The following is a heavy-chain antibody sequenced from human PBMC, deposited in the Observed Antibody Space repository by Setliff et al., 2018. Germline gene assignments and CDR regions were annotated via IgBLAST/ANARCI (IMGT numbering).Heavy chain of an antibody. CDR2: IYHSGST. V-gene: IGHV4-38-2*01. Sequence: SETLSLTCAVSGYSISSGYYWGWIRQPPGKGLEWIGSIYHSGSTYYNPSLKRRVTISVDTSKNQFSLKLSSVTAAGTAVYYCAGQASLYYYDGSGYYDYWGQGTLVTVSS. J-gene: IGHJ4*02. D-gene: IGHD3-22*01. CDR1: GYSISSGYY. CDR3: AGQASLYYYDGSGYYDY.